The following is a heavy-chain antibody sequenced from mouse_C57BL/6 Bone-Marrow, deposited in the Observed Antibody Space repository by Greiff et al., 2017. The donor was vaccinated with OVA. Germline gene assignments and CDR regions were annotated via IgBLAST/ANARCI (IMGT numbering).Heavy chain of an antibody. D-gene: IGHD2-14*01. CDR1: GYTFTDYE. Sequence: QVQLKQSGAELVRPGASVTLSCKASGYTFTDYEMHWVKQTPVHGLEWIGAIDPETGGTAYNQKFKGKAILTADKSSSTAYMELRSLTSEDSAVYYCTRRDGVRGWYFDVWGTGTTVTVSS. V-gene: IGHV1-15*01. CDR3: TRRDGVRGWYFDV. CDR2: IDPETGGT. J-gene: IGHJ1*03.